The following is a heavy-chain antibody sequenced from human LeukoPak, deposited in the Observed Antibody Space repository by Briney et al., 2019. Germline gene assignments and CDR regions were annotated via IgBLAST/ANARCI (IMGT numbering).Heavy chain of an antibody. J-gene: IGHJ6*02. CDR2: IYYSGYA. CDR1: GYSISSNNW. Sequence: SGTLSLTCAVSGYSISSNNWWGWIRQPPGKGLEWIGYIYYSGYAYYNPSLKSRVTMSVDTSKNQFSLKLSSVTAVDTAVYYCARTYSGYDSYYYYGMDVWGQGTTVTVSS. D-gene: IGHD5-12*01. V-gene: IGHV4-28*01. CDR3: ARTYSGYDSYYYYGMDV.